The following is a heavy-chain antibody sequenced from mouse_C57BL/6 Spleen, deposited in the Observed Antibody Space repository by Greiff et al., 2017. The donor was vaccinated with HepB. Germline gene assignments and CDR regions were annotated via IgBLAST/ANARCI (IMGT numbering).Heavy chain of an antibody. CDR3: ARDTTVVATWAMDY. CDR2: ISDGGSYT. J-gene: IGHJ4*01. V-gene: IGHV5-4*01. D-gene: IGHD1-1*01. CDR1: GFTFSSYA. Sequence: EVKLMESGGGLVKPGGSLKLSCAASGFTFSSYAMSWVRQTPEKRLEWVATISDGGSYTYYPDNVKGRFTISRDNAKNNLYLQMSHLKSEDTAMYYCARDTTVVATWAMDYWGQGTSVTVSS.